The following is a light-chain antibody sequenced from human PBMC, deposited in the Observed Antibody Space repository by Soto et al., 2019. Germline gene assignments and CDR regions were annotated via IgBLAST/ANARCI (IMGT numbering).Light chain of an antibody. CDR2: EVH. CDR1: GSDIAVYDF. V-gene: IGLV2-8*01. J-gene: IGLJ2*01. CDR3: SSFAGDNTLV. Sequence: QSVLTQPPSASGSPGQSVTISCAGTGSDIAVYDFVSWYQQHPDKAPKLIIYEVHKRPSGVPDRFSASKSGSTASLTVSGLHDEDEADYYCSSFAGDNTLVFGGGTKLTVL.